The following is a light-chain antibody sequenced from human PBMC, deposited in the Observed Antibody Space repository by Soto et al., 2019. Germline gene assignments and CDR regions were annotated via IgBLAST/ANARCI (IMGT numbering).Light chain of an antibody. CDR3: AAWDDSLNGHWV. CDR2: SNN. CDR1: SSNIGSNT. V-gene: IGLV1-44*01. J-gene: IGLJ3*02. Sequence: QSVLTQPPSASGTPGQRVTISCSGSSSNIGSNTVNWYQQLPGTAPKLLIYSNNQRSSGVPDRFSGSKSGTSASLAISGLQSADEADYYCAAWDDSLNGHWVFGGGTKLTVL.